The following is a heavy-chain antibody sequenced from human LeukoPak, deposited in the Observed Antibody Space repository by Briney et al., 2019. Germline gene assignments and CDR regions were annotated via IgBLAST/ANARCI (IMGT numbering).Heavy chain of an antibody. J-gene: IGHJ3*02. D-gene: IGHD3-10*01. Sequence: SGGSLRLSCAASGFTFSSYSMNWVRQAPGKGLEWVSSISSSSSYIYYADSVKGRFTISRDNAKNSLYLQMNSLRAEDTAVYYCASFRSGAFDIWGQGTMVTVSS. CDR3: ASFRSGAFDI. V-gene: IGHV3-21*01. CDR2: ISSSSSYI. CDR1: GFTFSSYS.